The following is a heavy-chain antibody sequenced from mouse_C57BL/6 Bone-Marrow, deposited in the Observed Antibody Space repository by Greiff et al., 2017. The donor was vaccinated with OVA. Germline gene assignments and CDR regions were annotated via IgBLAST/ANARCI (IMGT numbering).Heavy chain of an antibody. D-gene: IGHD1-1*01. CDR1: GFTFSSYG. V-gene: IGHV5-6*01. CDR3: ARQGLLRTFAY. J-gene: IGHJ3*01. Sequence: EVKVVESGGDLVKPGGSLKLSCAASGFTFSSYGMSWVRQTPDKRLEWVATISSGGSYTYYPDSVKGRFTISRDNAKNTLYLQMSSLKSEDTAMYYCARQGLLRTFAYWGQGTLVTVSA. CDR2: ISSGGSYT.